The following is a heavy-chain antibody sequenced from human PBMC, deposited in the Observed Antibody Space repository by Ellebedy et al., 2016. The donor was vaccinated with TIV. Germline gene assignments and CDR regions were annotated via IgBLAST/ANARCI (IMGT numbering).Heavy chain of an antibody. D-gene: IGHD2/OR15-2a*01. CDR3: AKEPHSTGWFDP. V-gene: IGHV3-23*01. Sequence: GESLKISXAASGFTFSSYWMSWVRQAPGKGLEWVSAISGRGDRTYYADSVKGRFTMSRDNSKNTLFLQMNSLRAEDTAVYYCAKEPHSTGWFDPWGQGILVTVSS. CDR2: ISGRGDRT. CDR1: GFTFSSYW. J-gene: IGHJ5*02.